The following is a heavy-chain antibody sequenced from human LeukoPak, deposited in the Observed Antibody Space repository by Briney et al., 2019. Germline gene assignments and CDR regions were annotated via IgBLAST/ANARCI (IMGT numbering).Heavy chain of an antibody. V-gene: IGHV4-59*08. Sequence: PSETLSLTCTVSGGSISSYYWSWIRQPPGKGLEWIGYIYYSGSTNYNPSLKSRVTISVDTSKNQFSLKLSSVTAADTAVYYCARASSTSLGIDYWGQGTLVTVSS. J-gene: IGHJ4*02. CDR1: GGSISSYY. CDR2: IYYSGST. D-gene: IGHD2-2*01. CDR3: ARASSTSLGIDY.